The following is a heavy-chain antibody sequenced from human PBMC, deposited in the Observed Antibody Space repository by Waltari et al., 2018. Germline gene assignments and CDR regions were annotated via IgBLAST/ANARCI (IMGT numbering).Heavy chain of an antibody. CDR3: ARDPLSGYDWGHWFDP. D-gene: IGHD5-12*01. CDR2: IYYSGST. J-gene: IGHJ5*02. CDR1: GGSISSSSYY. Sequence: QLQLQESGPGLVKPSETLSLTCTVSGGSISSSSYYWGWIRQPPGQGLEWIGLIYYSGSTDYNPALKSRVTISVDTSKNQFSLKLSSVTAADTAVYYCARDPLSGYDWGHWFDPWGQGTLVTVSS. V-gene: IGHV4-39*07.